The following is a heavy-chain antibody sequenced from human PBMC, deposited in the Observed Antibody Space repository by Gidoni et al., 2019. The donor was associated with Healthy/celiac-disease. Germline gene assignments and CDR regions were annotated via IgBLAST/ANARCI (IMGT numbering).Heavy chain of an antibody. V-gene: IGHV4-59*01. D-gene: IGHD2-21*02. CDR2: IYYSGST. J-gene: IGHJ4*02. Sequence: QVQLQESGPGLVKPSETLSLTCTVSGGSISSYYWSWIRQPPGKGLEWIGYIYYSGSTNYNPSLKSRVTISVDTSKNQFSLKLSSVTAADTAVYYCARGADCGGDCCSNDYWGQGTLVTVSS. CDR1: GGSISSYY. CDR3: ARGADCGGDCCSNDY.